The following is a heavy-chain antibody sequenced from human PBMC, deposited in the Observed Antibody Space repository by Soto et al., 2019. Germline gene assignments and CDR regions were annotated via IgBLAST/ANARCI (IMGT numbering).Heavy chain of an antibody. Sequence: QVQLVQSGAEVKKPGASVKVSCKASGYTFTSYAMHWVRQDPGQRLEWMGWINAGNGNTKYSQKFQGRVTITRDTSASTAYMELSSLRSEDTAVYYCARDWVVGATYYFDYWGQGTLVTVSS. CDR1: GYTFTSYA. D-gene: IGHD1-26*01. CDR2: INAGNGNT. J-gene: IGHJ4*02. V-gene: IGHV1-3*01. CDR3: ARDWVVGATYYFDY.